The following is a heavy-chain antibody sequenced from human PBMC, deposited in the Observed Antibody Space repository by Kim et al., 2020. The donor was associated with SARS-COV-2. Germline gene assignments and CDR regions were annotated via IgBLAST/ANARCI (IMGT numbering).Heavy chain of an antibody. CDR3: ARNGGARGDYDLLY. V-gene: IGHV4-4*07. Sequence: SETLSLTCTVSGGSISSSYWSWIRQPAGKGLEWIGRIYTSGSTNYNPSLKSRVTMSVDTSKNQFSLKLSSVTAADTAVYYCARNGGARGDYDLLYWGQGTLVTVSS. CDR1: GGSISSSY. J-gene: IGHJ4*02. CDR2: IYTSGST. D-gene: IGHD4-17*01.